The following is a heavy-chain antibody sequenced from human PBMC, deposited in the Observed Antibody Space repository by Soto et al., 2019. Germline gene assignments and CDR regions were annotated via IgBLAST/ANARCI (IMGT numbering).Heavy chain of an antibody. CDR1: GYTFTSYY. J-gene: IGHJ3*02. Sequence: ASVKVSCKASGYTFTSYYMHWVRQAPGQGLEWMGIINPSGGSTSYAQKFQGRVTMTRDTSTSTVYMELSSLRSEDTAVYYCARAPDIVVVVAATESDAFDIWGQGTMVTVSS. V-gene: IGHV1-46*03. CDR3: ARAPDIVVVVAATESDAFDI. CDR2: INPSGGST. D-gene: IGHD2-15*01.